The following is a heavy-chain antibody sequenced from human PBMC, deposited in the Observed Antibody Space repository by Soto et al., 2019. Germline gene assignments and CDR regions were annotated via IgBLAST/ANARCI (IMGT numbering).Heavy chain of an antibody. CDR1: GYSFTSYW. CDR3: ARRTSICYQDAFDI. V-gene: IGHV5-51*01. J-gene: IGHJ3*02. CDR2: IYPGDSDT. Sequence: GEALRISWKGSGYSFTSYWIGWVRQMPGKGLEWMGIIYPGDSDTRYSPSFQGQVTISADKSISTAYLQWSSLKASDTAMYYCARRTSICYQDAFDIWGQGTMVSVSS. D-gene: IGHD3-22*01.